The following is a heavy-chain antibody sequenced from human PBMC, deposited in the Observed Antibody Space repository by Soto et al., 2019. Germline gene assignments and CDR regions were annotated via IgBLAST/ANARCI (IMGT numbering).Heavy chain of an antibody. CDR1: GDSMTSGGYC. CDR2: IYYTGDT. J-gene: IGHJ4*02. V-gene: IGHV4-31*03. CDR3: ARGAPRPRDVPTYFHF. Sequence: KSSETLSLTCSVSGDSMTSGGYCWSWVRHHPGKGLEWVGSIYYTGDTYFNPSLKSRITVSMDTSKNEFSLKLTSVTSADTAVYFCARGAPRPRDVPTYFHFRGQGTLVTVSS.